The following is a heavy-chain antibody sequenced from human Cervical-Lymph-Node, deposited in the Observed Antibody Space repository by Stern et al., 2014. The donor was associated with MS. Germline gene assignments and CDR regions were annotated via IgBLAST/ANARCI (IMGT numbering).Heavy chain of an antibody. D-gene: IGHD4/OR15-4a*01. V-gene: IGHV1-8*01. CDR2: MNPNSAKA. J-gene: IGHJ6*02. CDR1: GYAFTNYD. Sequence: VQLEESGTAVKEPGASVKVSCKASGYAFTNYDLHWVRQATGHGFEWVGWMNPNSAKAGFAQKFQGRVSMTRNTSTDTAYMEMSRLKSEDTAVYYCARVASLALTTEWGLDVWGQGTTVIVSS. CDR3: ARVASLALTTEWGLDV.